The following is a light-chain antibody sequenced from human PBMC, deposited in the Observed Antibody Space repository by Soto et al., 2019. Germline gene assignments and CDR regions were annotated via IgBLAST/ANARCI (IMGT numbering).Light chain of an antibody. J-gene: IGLJ2*01. CDR1: GSDIGGYNF. CDR2: DVT. V-gene: IGLV2-11*01. Sequence: QSALTQPRSVSGSPGQSVTISCTGTGSDIGGYNFVSWYQQHPGKTPNLIIYDVTQRPSGVPNRFSASKSGNTASLTISGLQAEDEADYYCCSYAGSDTLFGGGTKLTVL. CDR3: CSYAGSDTL.